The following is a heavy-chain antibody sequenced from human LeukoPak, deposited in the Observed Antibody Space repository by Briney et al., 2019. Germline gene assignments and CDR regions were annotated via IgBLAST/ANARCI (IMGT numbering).Heavy chain of an antibody. V-gene: IGHV3-64D*06. Sequence: GGSLRLSCSASGXTFSRYAMHWVRQAPGKGLEYVSAISSNGGSTYYADSVKGRFTISRDNSRNTLHLQMSSLRVEDTAVYYCVKDSSSGSYFDYWGQGTLVTVSS. CDR2: ISSNGGST. CDR3: VKDSSSGSYFDY. J-gene: IGHJ4*02. CDR1: GXTFSRYA. D-gene: IGHD3-10*01.